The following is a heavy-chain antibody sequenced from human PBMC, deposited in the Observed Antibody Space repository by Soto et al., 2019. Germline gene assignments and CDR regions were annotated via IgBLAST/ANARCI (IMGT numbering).Heavy chain of an antibody. D-gene: IGHD5-18*01. CDR2: ISGSGGST. J-gene: IGHJ4*02. CDR3: AKDLLADTAMDIDY. V-gene: IGHV3-23*01. CDR1: GFTFSSYA. Sequence: VGSLRLSCAASGFTFSSYAMSWVRQAPGKGLEWVSAISGSGGSTYYADSVKGRFTISRDNSKNTLYLQMNSLRAEDTAVYYCAKDLLADTAMDIDYWGQGTLVTVSS.